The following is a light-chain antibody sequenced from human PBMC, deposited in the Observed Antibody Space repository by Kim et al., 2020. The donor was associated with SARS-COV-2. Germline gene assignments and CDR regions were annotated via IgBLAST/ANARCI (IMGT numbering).Light chain of an antibody. V-gene: IGKV3-11*01. CDR2: DTA. CDR1: QSVSSS. CDR3: LQRNTWPYT. J-gene: IGKJ2*01. Sequence: SLSQGERATLACRASQSVSSSLAWYQHKPGQAPRLLVYDTATRATGIPARFSGSGSETDFTLTISSLEPEDFAVYYCLQRNTWPYTFGQGTKLEI.